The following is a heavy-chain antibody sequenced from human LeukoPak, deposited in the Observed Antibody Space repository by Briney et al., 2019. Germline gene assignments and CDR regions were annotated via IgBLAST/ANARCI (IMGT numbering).Heavy chain of an antibody. Sequence: GASVKVSCKASGYTFTSYAMHWVRQAPGQRLEWMGWINAGNGNTKYSQKFQGRVTITRDTSASTAYMELSSLRSKDTAVYYCASGSSWSNNWFDPWGQGTLVTVSS. CDR1: GYTFTSYA. CDR3: ASGSSWSNNWFDP. CDR2: INAGNGNT. J-gene: IGHJ5*02. D-gene: IGHD6-13*01. V-gene: IGHV1-3*01.